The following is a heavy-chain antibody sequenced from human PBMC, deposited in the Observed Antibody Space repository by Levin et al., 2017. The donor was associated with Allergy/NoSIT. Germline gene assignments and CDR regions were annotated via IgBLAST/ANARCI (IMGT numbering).Heavy chain of an antibody. J-gene: IGHJ4*02. CDR3: ALSPVAVRIQTDY. CDR1: GYTFTGYY. CDR2: INPNSGGT. Sequence: ASVKVSCKASGYTFTGYYMHWVRQAPGQGLEWMGRINPNSGGTNNAQKFQGRVTMTRDTSISTAYMELSRLRSDDTAVYYCALSPVAVRIQTDYWGQGTLVTVSS. V-gene: IGHV1-2*06. D-gene: IGHD6-19*01.